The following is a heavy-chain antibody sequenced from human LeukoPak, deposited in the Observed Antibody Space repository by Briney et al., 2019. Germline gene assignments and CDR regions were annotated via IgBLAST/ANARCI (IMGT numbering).Heavy chain of an antibody. V-gene: IGHV4-30-4*01. CDR2: IYYSGST. CDR3: AGLRWRDNWFDP. CDR1: GGSISSGDYY. D-gene: IGHD2-15*01. J-gene: IGHJ5*02. Sequence: SETLSLTCAVSGGSISSGDYYWSWIRQPPGKGLQWIGYIYYSGSTYYNPSLKSRVTISVDTSKNQFSLKLNSVTAADTAVYYCAGLRWRDNWFDPWGQGTLVTVSS.